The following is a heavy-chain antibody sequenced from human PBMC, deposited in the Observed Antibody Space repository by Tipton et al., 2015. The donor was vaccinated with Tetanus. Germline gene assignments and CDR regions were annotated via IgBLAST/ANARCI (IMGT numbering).Heavy chain of an antibody. CDR2: IWYDGSNK. J-gene: IGHJ6*02. CDR1: GFTFSNYG. V-gene: IGHV3-33*01. D-gene: IGHD2-15*01. CDR3: ARELDCSGGGCYSYGLDV. Sequence: SLRLSCAASGFTFSNYGMHWVRQAPGKGLEWVAVIWYDGSNKYYADSVKGRFTISRDNSKNTVYLQMNSLRAEDTAVYYCARELDCSGGGCYSYGLDVWGQGTTVTVSS.